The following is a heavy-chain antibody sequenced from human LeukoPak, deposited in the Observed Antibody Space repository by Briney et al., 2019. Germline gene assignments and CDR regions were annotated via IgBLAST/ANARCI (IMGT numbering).Heavy chain of an antibody. J-gene: IGHJ4*02. D-gene: IGHD5-18*01. CDR1: GGSISSYY. Sequence: SETLSLTCTVSGGSISSYYWSWIRQPPGKGLELIGYIYYSGSTNYNPSLKSRVTISVDTSKNQFSLKLSSVTAADTAVYYCARVSYPYFFDYWGQGTLVTVSS. CDR3: ARVSYPYFFDY. V-gene: IGHV4-59*12. CDR2: IYYSGST.